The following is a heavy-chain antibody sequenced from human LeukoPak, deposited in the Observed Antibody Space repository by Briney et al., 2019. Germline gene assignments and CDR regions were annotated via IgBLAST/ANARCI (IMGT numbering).Heavy chain of an antibody. CDR2: INHSGST. Sequence: PSETLSLTCAVYGGSFSGYYWSWIRQPPGKGLEWIGEINHSGSTNYNPSLKSRVTISVDTSKNQFSLKLSSVTAADTAVYYCARHPYCSSTSCYRFDYWGQGTLVTVSS. CDR1: GGSFSGYY. V-gene: IGHV4-34*01. J-gene: IGHJ4*02. CDR3: ARHPYCSSTSCYRFDY. D-gene: IGHD2-2*02.